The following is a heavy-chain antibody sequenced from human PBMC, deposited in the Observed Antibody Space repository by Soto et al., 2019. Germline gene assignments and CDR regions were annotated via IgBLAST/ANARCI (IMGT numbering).Heavy chain of an antibody. J-gene: IGHJ4*02. CDR3: ARGVTMVRGVIHTPYFDY. CDR1: GGSISSGGYY. Sequence: QVQLQESGPGLVKPSQTLSLTCTVSGGSISSGGYYWSWIRQHPGKGLEWIGYIYYSGSTYYNPSLQSRVTISVDTSKNQFSLKLSSVTAADTAVYYGARGVTMVRGVIHTPYFDYWGQGTLVTVSS. D-gene: IGHD3-10*01. CDR2: IYYSGST. V-gene: IGHV4-31*03.